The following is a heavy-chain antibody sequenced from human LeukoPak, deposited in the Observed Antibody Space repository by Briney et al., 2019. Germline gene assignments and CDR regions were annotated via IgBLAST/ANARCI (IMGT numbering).Heavy chain of an antibody. Sequence: GGSLRLSCAASGFSFSSYCMTWVRQAPGKGLEWVSAIFVSDGGTFYADSVKGRFTISRDTSKNTLYLQMNSLRAEDTAVYYCAKGRGPAATHPDYWGQGILVTVSS. J-gene: IGHJ4*02. CDR3: AKGRGPAATHPDY. CDR1: GFSFSSYC. V-gene: IGHV3-23*01. CDR2: IFVSDGGT. D-gene: IGHD6-25*01.